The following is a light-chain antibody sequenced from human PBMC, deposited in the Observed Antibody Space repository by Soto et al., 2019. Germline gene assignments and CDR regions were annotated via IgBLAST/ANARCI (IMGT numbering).Light chain of an antibody. CDR1: QGIDSS. CDR3: QQLHDYPIT. J-gene: IGKJ5*01. CDR2: AAS. Sequence: ILLTQSPSSLSASVGDRVTITCRASQGIDSSFAWYQQKPGKAPKLLIYAASSLQSGVPSRFSGSGSGTDFPLTISSPQPEDFPTYYCQQLHDYPITFGQGTRLEIK. V-gene: IGKV1-9*01.